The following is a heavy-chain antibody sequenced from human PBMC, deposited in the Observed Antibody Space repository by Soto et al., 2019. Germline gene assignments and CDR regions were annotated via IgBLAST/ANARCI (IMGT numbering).Heavy chain of an antibody. Sequence: EVQLLESGGGVVRPGGSLRLSCVASGFTFKNHGMSWVRQAPGKGLEWVSTIDSRGVNTHYADAVKGRFTISRDNSRNTIALQMNTLRADDTAQYYCVSWVTPHFDFWGPGTLVTVSS. D-gene: IGHD2-21*02. CDR2: IDSRGVNT. V-gene: IGHV3-23*01. CDR3: VSWVTPHFDF. J-gene: IGHJ4*02. CDR1: GFTFKNHG.